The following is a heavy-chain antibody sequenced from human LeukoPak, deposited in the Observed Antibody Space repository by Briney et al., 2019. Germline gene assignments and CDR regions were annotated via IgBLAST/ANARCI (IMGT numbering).Heavy chain of an antibody. Sequence: PGRSLRLSCAASGFTFSSYAMHWVRQAPGKGLEWVAVISYDGSNKYYADSVKGRFTISRDNSKNTLYLQMNSLRAEDTAVYYCARVMPGDYVRGYYYYGMDVWGQGTTVTVSS. V-gene: IGHV3-30-3*01. J-gene: IGHJ6*02. CDR3: ARVMPGDYVRGYYYYGMDV. CDR2: ISYDGSNK. D-gene: IGHD4-17*01. CDR1: GFTFSSYA.